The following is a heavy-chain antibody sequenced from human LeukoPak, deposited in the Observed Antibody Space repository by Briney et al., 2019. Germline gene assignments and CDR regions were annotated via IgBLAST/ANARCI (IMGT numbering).Heavy chain of an antibody. J-gene: IGHJ4*02. V-gene: IGHV3-72*01. CDR3: ATELRWSILDY. D-gene: IGHD4-23*01. CDR1: GFTFSDHY. Sequence: GGSLRLSCAASGFTFSDHYMDWVRQAPGKGLEWVGRTRNKANSYTTEYAASVKGRFTTSRDDSKNSLYLQMNSLKTEDTAVYYCATELRWSILDYWGQGTLVTVSS. CDR2: TRNKANSYTT.